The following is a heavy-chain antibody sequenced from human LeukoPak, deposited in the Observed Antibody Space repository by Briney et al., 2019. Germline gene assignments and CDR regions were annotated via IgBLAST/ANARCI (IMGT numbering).Heavy chain of an antibody. Sequence: ASVKVSCKASGYTFTSYDINWVRQATGQGLEWMGWMNPKSGNTGYAQKFQGRVTMTRNTSISTAYMELNSLRSEDTAVYYCARRKVRRVMALDWFDPWGQGTLVTVSS. V-gene: IGHV1-8*01. CDR3: ARRKVRRVMALDWFDP. D-gene: IGHD3-10*01. CDR2: MNPKSGNT. CDR1: GYTFTSYD. J-gene: IGHJ5*02.